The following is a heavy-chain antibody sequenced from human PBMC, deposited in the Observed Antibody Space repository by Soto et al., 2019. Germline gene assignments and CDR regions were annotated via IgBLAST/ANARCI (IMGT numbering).Heavy chain of an antibody. V-gene: IGHV4-59*01. CDR1: GGSISSYY. J-gene: IGHJ6*02. CDR3: ARTDPYYYGMDV. Sequence: QVQLQESGPGLVKPSETLSLTCTVSGGSISSYYWSWIRQPPGKGLEWIGYIYYSGSTNYNPSLKSRVTISVDTSKNQLSLKLSSVTAADTAVYYCARTDPYYYGMDVWGQGTTVTVSS. CDR2: IYYSGST.